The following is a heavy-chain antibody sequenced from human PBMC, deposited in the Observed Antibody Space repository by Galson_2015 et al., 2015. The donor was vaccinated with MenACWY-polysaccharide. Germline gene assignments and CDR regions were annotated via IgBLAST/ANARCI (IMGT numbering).Heavy chain of an antibody. V-gene: IGHV3-48*01. CDR3: AKDQGEGYYYFYGMDV. Sequence: SLRLSCAASGFSFSSYSVNWVRQAPGKGLEWVSYISSSSSTIYYADSVKGRFTISRDNSKNTLYLQMNSLRAEDTAVYYCAKDQGEGYYYFYGMDVWGQGTTVTVSS. J-gene: IGHJ6*02. CDR2: ISSSSSTI. CDR1: GFSFSSYS.